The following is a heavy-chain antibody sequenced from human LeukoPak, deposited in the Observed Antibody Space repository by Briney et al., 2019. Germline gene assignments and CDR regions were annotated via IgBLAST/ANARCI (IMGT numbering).Heavy chain of an antibody. CDR3: AKDLFSSLRGAFDI. V-gene: IGHV3-30*18. J-gene: IGHJ3*02. Sequence: GGSLRLSCAASGFTFSSYGMHWVRQAPGKGLEWVAVISYDGSNKYYADSVKGRFTISRDNSKNTLYLQMNSLRAEDTAVYYCAKDLFSSLRGAFDIWGQGTMVTVSS. CDR2: ISYDGSNK. CDR1: GFTFSSYG. D-gene: IGHD3-3*01.